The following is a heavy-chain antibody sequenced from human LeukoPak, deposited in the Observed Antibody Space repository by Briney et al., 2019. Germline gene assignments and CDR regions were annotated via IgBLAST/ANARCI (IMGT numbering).Heavy chain of an antibody. Sequence: PGGSLRLSCAASGFTFSSYAMSWVRQAPGKGLEWVSGISGSGGSTYYADSVKGRFTIFRDNSQNTLYLQMNSLRAEDTALYYCVKDRTINERSSPFDSWGQGTLVTVSS. CDR2: ISGSGGST. V-gene: IGHV3-23*01. CDR3: VKDRTINERSSPFDS. CDR1: GFTFSSYA. J-gene: IGHJ4*02. D-gene: IGHD2-2*01.